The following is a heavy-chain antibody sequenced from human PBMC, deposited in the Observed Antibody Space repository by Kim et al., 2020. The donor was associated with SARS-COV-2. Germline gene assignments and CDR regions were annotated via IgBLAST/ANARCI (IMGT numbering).Heavy chain of an antibody. CDR3: ARDPPGPDYSFDL. J-gene: IGHJ3*01. CDR1: GGSISNHY. D-gene: IGHD5-12*01. CDR2: IDYSGST. V-gene: IGHV4-59*11. Sequence: SETLSLTCIVSGGSISNHYWSWIRQPPGKGLEWIGYIDYSGSTNSNPSLKSRVTILVDTSKNQFSLKLSSVTAADTAVYYCARDPPGPDYSFDLWGQGTMVTVSS.